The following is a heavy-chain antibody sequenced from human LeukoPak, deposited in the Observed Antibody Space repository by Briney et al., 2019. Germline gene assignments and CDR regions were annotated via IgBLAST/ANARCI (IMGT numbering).Heavy chain of an antibody. V-gene: IGHV4-4*07. CDR1: GGSISSYY. J-gene: IGHJ4*02. Sequence: PSETLSLTCTVSGGSISSYYWSWIRQPAGKGLEWIGRIYTSGSTNYNPSLKSRVTMSVDTSKNQCSLKLSSVTAADTAVYYCARGSHYGGNSVLDYWGQGTLVTVSS. CDR3: ARGSHYGGNSVLDY. CDR2: IYTSGST. D-gene: IGHD4-23*01.